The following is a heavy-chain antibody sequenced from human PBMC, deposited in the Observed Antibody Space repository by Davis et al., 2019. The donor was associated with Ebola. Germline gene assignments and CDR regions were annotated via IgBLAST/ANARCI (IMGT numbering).Heavy chain of an antibody. J-gene: IGHJ6*02. CDR3: ARANDMYYYGMDV. D-gene: IGHD3-9*01. CDR1: GFTVSSNY. CDR2: IYSGGST. V-gene: IGHV3-66*01. Sequence: PGGSLRLSCAASGFTVSSNYMSWVRQAPGKGLEWVSVIYSGGSTYYADSVKGRFTISRDNAKNSLYLQMNSLRAEDTAVYYCARANDMYYYGMDVWGQGTTVTVSS.